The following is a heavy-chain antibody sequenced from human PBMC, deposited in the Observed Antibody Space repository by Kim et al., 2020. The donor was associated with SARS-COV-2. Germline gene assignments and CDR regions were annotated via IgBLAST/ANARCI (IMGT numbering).Heavy chain of an antibody. D-gene: IGHD6-19*01. J-gene: IGHJ6*02. CDR3: ASDSSGWTGCYYYGMDV. Sequence: VKGRFTISRDNAKNSLYLQMNSLRAEDTAVYYCASDSSGWTGCYYYGMDVWGQGTTVTVSS. V-gene: IGHV3-48*03.